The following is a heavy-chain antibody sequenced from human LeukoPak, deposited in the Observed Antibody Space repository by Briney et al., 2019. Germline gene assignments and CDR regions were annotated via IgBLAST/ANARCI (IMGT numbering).Heavy chain of an antibody. D-gene: IGHD2-15*01. CDR2: AYGDGTDK. V-gene: IGHV3-33*01. CDR3: ATGGRFYYDL. Sequence: GGSLRLSCAASGFTFNRYGMHWVRQAPGKGLEWVAVAYGDGTDKYYADSVKGRFTISKDLSQNRLYMQMNSLRAEDAAMYYCATGGRFYYDLWGRGTLVTVPS. CDR1: GFTFNRYG. J-gene: IGHJ2*01.